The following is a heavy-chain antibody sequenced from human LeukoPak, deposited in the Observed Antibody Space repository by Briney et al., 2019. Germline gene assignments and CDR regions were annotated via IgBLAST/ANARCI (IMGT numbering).Heavy chain of an antibody. CDR1: GFTFGNYA. V-gene: IGHV3-23*01. CDR3: AKDGDQVTVTKLDY. J-gene: IGHJ4*02. D-gene: IGHD4-17*01. Sequence: TGGSLRLSCAASGFTFGNYAMSWVRQAPGKGLEWVSGVSGSGTTTYYADSVKGRFTISRDNSKNTLYLEMNSLRAEDTAVYYCAKDGDQVTVTKLDYWGQGTLVTVSS. CDR2: VSGSGTTT.